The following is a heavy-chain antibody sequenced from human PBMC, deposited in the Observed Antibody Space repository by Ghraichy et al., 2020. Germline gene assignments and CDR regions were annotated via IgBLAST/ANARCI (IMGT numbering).Heavy chain of an antibody. V-gene: IGHV3-23*01. D-gene: IGHD3-3*01. J-gene: IGHJ6*02. CDR3: AKYIFWSGYYTGGNYYGMDV. Sequence: GESLNISCAASGFTFSSYAMSWVRQAPGKGLEWVSSISGSGGSTYYADSVKGRFTISRDNSKNTLYLQMNSLRAEDTAVYYCAKYIFWSGYYTGGNYYGMDVWGQGTTVTVSS. CDR2: ISGSGGST. CDR1: GFTFSSYA.